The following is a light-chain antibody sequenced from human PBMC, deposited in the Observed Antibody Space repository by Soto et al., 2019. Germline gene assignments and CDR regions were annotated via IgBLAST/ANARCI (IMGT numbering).Light chain of an antibody. CDR2: GAS. CDR1: QSVTSSH. Sequence: EIVLTQTPGTLSLSPGERATLSCRASQSVTSSHLAWYQQKPGQAPRLLIYGASTRATGIPDRFSGSGSDTDFSLTIRRLDPEDFAMYYCLLYFSTDRYIFGPGTKVQIK. V-gene: IGKV3-20*01. J-gene: IGKJ2*01. CDR3: LLYFSTDRYI.